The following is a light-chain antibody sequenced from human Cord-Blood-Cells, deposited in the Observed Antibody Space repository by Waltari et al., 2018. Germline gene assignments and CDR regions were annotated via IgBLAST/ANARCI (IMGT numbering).Light chain of an antibody. CDR1: SSNIGSNY. CDR3: AAWDDSLSGWV. J-gene: IGLJ3*02. Sequence: QSVLTQPPSASGTPGQRVTISCSGSSSNIGSNYVYWYQQLPGTAPKLLIYRNNRGPSWVPDRFSGSKSGTSASLAISGLRSEDEADYYCAAWDDSLSGWVFGGGTKLTVL. V-gene: IGLV1-47*01. CDR2: RNN.